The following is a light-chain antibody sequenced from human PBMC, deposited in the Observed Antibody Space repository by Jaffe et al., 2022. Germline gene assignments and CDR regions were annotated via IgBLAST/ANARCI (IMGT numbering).Light chain of an antibody. J-gene: IGKJ4*01. CDR1: ESVSRF. CDR2: DAS. Sequence: EIVLTQSPATLSLSPGERATLSCRASESVSRFLVWYQQKPGQAPRLLIHDASNRAAGIPARFSGSGSGTDFTLTISSLEPEDFALYYCQQRRTWPLTFGGGTKVDIK. V-gene: IGKV3-11*01. CDR3: QQRRTWPLT.